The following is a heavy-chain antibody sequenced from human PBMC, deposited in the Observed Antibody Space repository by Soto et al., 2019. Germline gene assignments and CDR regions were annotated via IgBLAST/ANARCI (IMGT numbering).Heavy chain of an antibody. D-gene: IGHD3-22*01. Sequence: SETLSLTCTVSGGSISSYYWSWIRQPPGKGLEWIGYIYYSGSTNYNPSLKSRVTISVDTSKNQFSLKLSSVTAADTAVYYCARPYYYGSSGSAGGFDPWGQGTLVTVSS. J-gene: IGHJ5*02. CDR3: ARPYYYGSSGSAGGFDP. CDR2: IYYSGST. V-gene: IGHV4-59*08. CDR1: GGSISSYY.